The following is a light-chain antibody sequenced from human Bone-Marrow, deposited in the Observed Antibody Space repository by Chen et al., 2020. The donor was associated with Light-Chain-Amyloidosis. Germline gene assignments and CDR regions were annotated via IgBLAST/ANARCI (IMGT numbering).Light chain of an antibody. J-gene: IGLJ1*01. V-gene: IGLV1-40*01. CDR2: GDK. Sequence: QSVLTQPPSVSGAPGQRVTISCTGSSSNIGATFDVHWYQQLPGTAPKLLMYGDKNRPSGVPDRFSASKSGTSAFLAISGLRSEDEADYYCAAWDGSLSGYVFGTGTKVIVL. CDR3: AAWDGSLSGYV. CDR1: SSNIGATFD.